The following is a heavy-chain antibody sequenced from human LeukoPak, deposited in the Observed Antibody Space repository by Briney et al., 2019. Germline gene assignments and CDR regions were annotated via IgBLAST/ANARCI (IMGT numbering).Heavy chain of an antibody. CDR3: ARSIAARPEPNY. J-gene: IGHJ4*02. Sequence: SETLSLTCSVSDGSINSYYWNWIRRPPGKGLEWIGYIYYNGNTNYSPSLKSRVTMSVDTSKNLFSLKVSSVTAADTAVYYCARSIAARPEPNYWGQGTLVTVSS. CDR2: IYYNGNT. D-gene: IGHD6-6*01. CDR1: DGSINSYY. V-gene: IGHV4-59*01.